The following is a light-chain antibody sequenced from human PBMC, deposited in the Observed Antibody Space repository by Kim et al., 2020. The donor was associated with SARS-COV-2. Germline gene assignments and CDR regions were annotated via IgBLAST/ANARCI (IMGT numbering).Light chain of an antibody. V-gene: IGLV3-1*01. Sequence: SYELTQPPSVSVSPGQSASITCPGDKLADKFLSWYQQKPGQSPVLLIYQDSKRPSGIPQRFSGSNSGNIGTLTISGTQAMDEADYYCETWDSSALYVFG. CDR1: KLADKF. J-gene: IGLJ1*01. CDR3: ETWDSSALYV. CDR2: QDS.